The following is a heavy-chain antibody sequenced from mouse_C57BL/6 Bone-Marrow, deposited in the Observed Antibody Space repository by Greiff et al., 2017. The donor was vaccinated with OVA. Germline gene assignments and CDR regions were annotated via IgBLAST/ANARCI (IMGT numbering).Heavy chain of an antibody. J-gene: IGHJ1*03. Sequence: VQLQQSGAELARPGASVKLSCKASGYTFTSYGISWVKQRTGQGLEWIGEIYPRSGNTYYNEKFKGKATLTADKSSSQAYMELRSLESEDSAVYFCVRLGYYGIIICYFAIWGTGATVTVSS. D-gene: IGHD1-1*01. CDR1: GYTFTSYG. CDR2: IYPRSGNT. CDR3: VRLGYYGIIICYFAI. V-gene: IGHV1-81*01.